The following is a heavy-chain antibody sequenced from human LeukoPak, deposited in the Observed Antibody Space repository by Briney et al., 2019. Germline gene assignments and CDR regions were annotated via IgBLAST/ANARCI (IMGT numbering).Heavy chain of an antibody. D-gene: IGHD3-22*01. Sequence: SETLSLTCTVSGGSTSGYYWSWIRQPPGKGLDWIGNVYYSGSTNFNPSLKSRVTISVDTSKNQFSLKLNSVTAADTAIYYCARYDTGGYYSYFDYWGQGTLVTVSS. CDR1: GGSTSGYY. CDR2: VYYSGST. CDR3: ARYDTGGYYSYFDY. J-gene: IGHJ4*02. V-gene: IGHV4-59*01.